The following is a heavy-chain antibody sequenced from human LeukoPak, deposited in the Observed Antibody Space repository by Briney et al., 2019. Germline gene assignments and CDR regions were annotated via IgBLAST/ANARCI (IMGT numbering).Heavy chain of an antibody. CDR1: GCTFSSYA. CDR2: IIPIFGTA. V-gene: IGHV1-69*05. Sequence: SVKVSCKASGCTFSSYAISWVRQAPGQGLEWMGGIIPIFGTANYAQKFQGRVTITTDESTSTAYMELSSLRSEDTAVYYCARALYCSGGSCYRKYAFDIWGQGTMVTVSS. J-gene: IGHJ3*02. CDR3: ARALYCSGGSCYRKYAFDI. D-gene: IGHD2-15*01.